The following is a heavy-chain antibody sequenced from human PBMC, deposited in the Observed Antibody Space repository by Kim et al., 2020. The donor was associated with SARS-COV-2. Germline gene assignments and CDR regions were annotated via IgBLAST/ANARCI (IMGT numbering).Heavy chain of an antibody. CDR3: ARGGTFSVTIFGVVIIRPLMDV. V-gene: IGHV4-34*01. CDR2: INHSGRT. J-gene: IGHJ6*02. Sequence: GMEGIGEINHSGRTNYNPSLKSRVTISVDASKNQFSLKLSSVTAADTAVYYCARGGTFSVTIFGVVIIRPLMDVWGQGTTVTVSS. D-gene: IGHD3-3*01.